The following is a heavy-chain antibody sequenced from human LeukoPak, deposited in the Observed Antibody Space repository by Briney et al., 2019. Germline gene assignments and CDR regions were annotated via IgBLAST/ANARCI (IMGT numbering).Heavy chain of an antibody. CDR3: ARLKWRGTVVVVAARRYAWLDP. V-gene: IGHV5-51*01. Sequence: GESLKISCKGSGYSFTSHWIGWVRQMPGKGLEWMGIIYPGDSDTRYIPSFQGQVTISADKSISTAYLQWSSLKASDTAMYYCARLKWRGTVVVVAARRYAWLDPWGQGTLVTVSS. CDR2: IYPGDSDT. CDR1: GYSFTSHW. J-gene: IGHJ5*02. D-gene: IGHD2-15*01.